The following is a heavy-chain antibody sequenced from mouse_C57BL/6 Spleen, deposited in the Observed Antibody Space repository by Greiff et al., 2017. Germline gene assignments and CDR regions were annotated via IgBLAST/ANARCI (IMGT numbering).Heavy chain of an antibody. J-gene: IGHJ2*01. CDR3: GGGYDYFDY. Sequence: QVQLQQSGPELVKPGASVKISCKASGYSFTSYYIHWVKQRPGQGLEWIGWIYPGSGNTKYNEKFKGKATLTADTSSSTAYMQLSSLTSEDSAVYYCGGGYDYFDYWGQGTTLTVSS. V-gene: IGHV1-66*01. CDR2: IYPGSGNT. CDR1: GYSFTSYY. D-gene: IGHD2-2*01.